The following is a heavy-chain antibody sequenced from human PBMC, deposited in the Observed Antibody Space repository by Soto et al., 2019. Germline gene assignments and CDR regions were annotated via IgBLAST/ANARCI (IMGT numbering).Heavy chain of an antibody. CDR3: AIPPGAVADAFDI. V-gene: IGHV4-39*01. D-gene: IGHD2-15*01. CDR1: GGSISSSSYY. Sequence: QLQLQEPGPGLVKPSETLSLTCTVSGGSISSSSYYWGCIRQPPVKGLEWIGSIYYSGSYYCNPSLTSRVTVSVDTSKSQWSRKLCSVTAADTAVYYCAIPPGAVADAFDIWGQGTMVTVSS. J-gene: IGHJ3*02. CDR2: IYYSGSY.